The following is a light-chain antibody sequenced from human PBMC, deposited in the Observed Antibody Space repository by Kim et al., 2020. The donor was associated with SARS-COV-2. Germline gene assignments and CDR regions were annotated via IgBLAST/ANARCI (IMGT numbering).Light chain of an antibody. V-gene: IGKV1-6*01. CDR2: SAS. CDR3: LQVYLVPLT. CDR1: QGIRSD. Sequence: AIQMTQSPPSLSVIVGHRVIITCRASQGIRSDLAWFQQKPGEAPNRLIYSASTLQSGVPPRFSGSGSGTDFTLTISSLQPEYFATYYCLQVYLVPLTFGGGTKVDIK. J-gene: IGKJ4*02.